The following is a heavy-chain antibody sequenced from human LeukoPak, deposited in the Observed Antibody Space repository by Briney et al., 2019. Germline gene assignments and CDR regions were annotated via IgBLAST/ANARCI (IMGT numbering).Heavy chain of an antibody. Sequence: GGSLRLSCAASEFTFSNAWMSWVRRAPGKGLEWVGHIKSQSHGGTTDYAAPVEGRFTISRDDSKNTLCLQMNSLMTEDTGVYYCATGIGQAFDLWGQGTMVTVSS. D-gene: IGHD2-21*01. CDR1: EFTFSNAW. J-gene: IGHJ3*01. CDR3: ATGIGQAFDL. CDR2: IKSQSHGGTT. V-gene: IGHV3-15*01.